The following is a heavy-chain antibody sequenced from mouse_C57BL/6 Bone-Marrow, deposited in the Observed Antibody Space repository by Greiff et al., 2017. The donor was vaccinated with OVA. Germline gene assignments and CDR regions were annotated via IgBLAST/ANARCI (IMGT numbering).Heavy chain of an antibody. J-gene: IGHJ4*01. V-gene: IGHV1-9*01. Sequence: VQRVESGAELMKPGASVKLSCKATGYTFTGYWIEWVKQRPGHGLEWIGEILPGRGSTNYNEKFKGKATFTADTSSNTAYMQLSSLTTEDSAIYYCARNKRRAMDYWGQGTSVTVSS. CDR2: ILPGRGST. CDR3: ARNKRRAMDY. CDR1: GYTFTGYW.